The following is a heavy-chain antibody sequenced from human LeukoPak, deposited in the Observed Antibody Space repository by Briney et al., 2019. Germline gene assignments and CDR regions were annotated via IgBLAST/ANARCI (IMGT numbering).Heavy chain of an antibody. CDR2: ITTGGSNT. J-gene: IGHJ4*02. Sequence: GGSLRLSCVASGFTFSSYAMTWVRQAPGKGLKWVSTITTGGSNTYYADSVKGRFTVSRDDSKNTLYLQMNSLRAEDTAVYYCAKDGGLWVSAPWGDSWGRGTLVTVSS. CDR1: GFTFSSYA. CDR3: AKDGGLWVSAPWGDS. V-gene: IGHV3-23*01. D-gene: IGHD3-16*01.